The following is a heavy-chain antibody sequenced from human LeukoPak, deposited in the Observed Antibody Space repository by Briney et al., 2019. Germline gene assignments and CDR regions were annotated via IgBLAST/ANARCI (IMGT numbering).Heavy chain of an antibody. Sequence: PGGSLRLSCAVSGFTFSDYYMDWVRQAPGKGLEWVGRIRNKANSYTTEYAASVKGRFTISRDDSKNSLYLQMNSLKAEDTAVYYCARGVLWSGYSYFDYWGQGTLVTVSS. D-gene: IGHD3-3*01. CDR3: ARGVLWSGYSYFDY. CDR2: IRNKANSYTT. J-gene: IGHJ4*02. V-gene: IGHV3-72*01. CDR1: GFTFSDYY.